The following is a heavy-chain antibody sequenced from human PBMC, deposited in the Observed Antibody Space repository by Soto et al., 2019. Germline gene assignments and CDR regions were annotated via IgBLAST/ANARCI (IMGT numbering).Heavy chain of an antibody. D-gene: IGHD6-19*01. V-gene: IGHV4-30-2*01. CDR3: AGMPYTSGLRFDP. Sequence: LSLTCTASGGSISSYYWSWIRQPPGKALQWIGFIYQSGVTSYNPSLASRVSISLDRSNNQCSLKLKSVTAADTAVYFCAGMPYTSGLRFDPWGPGTLVTVSS. J-gene: IGHJ5*02. CDR2: IYQSGVT. CDR1: GGSISSYY.